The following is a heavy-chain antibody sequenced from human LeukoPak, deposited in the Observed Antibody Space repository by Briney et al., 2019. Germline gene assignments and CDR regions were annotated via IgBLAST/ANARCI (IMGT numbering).Heavy chain of an antibody. CDR3: AKVRWFGEPQPVDY. Sequence: GGSLRLSCSASGFTFSTYSMAWVRQAPGKGLEWVSCISIHARVTYYGESVRGRFTISRANSKNTLYLQMNSLRAEDTAVYYCAKVRWFGEPQPVDYWGQGTLVTVSS. V-gene: IGHV3-23*01. J-gene: IGHJ4*02. CDR1: GFTFSTYS. D-gene: IGHD3-10*01. CDR2: ISIHARVT.